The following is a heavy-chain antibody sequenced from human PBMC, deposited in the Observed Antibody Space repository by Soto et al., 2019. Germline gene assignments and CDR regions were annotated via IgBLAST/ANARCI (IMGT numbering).Heavy chain of an antibody. V-gene: IGHV3-23*01. J-gene: IGHJ6*02. CDR2: ISGSGGST. CDR1: GFTFSSYA. Sequence: GALRLSCAASGFTFSSYAMSWVRQAPGKGLEWVSAISGSGGSTYYADSVKGRFTISRDNSKNTLYLQMNSLRAEDTAVYYCAKVIPRPAAAGTRDYGMDVWGQGTTVTVSS. CDR3: AKVIPRPAAAGTRDYGMDV. D-gene: IGHD6-13*01.